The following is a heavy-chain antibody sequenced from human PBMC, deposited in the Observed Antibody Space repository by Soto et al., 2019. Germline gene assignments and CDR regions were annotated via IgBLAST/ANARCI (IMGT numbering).Heavy chain of an antibody. Sequence: QVQLVESGGGVVQPGRSLRLSCAASGFTFSNHGMHWVRQAPGKGLEWVARIYYDGSNEYYADSVKGRFTISRADSKNTVYLQMSSVRVEDTAVYYCARGRGSGSSYQLNYWGQGTLVTVSS. CDR2: IYYDGSNE. D-gene: IGHD1-26*01. CDR3: ARGRGSGSSYQLNY. V-gene: IGHV3-33*01. J-gene: IGHJ4*02. CDR1: GFTFSNHG.